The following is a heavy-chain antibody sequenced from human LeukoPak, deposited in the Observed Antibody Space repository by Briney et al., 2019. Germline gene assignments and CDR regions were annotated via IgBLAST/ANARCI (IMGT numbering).Heavy chain of an antibody. D-gene: IGHD3-3*01. CDR3: AKDVGSTGIGFWSGYYPSLYYYYYYMDV. J-gene: IGHJ6*03. CDR2: ISGSGGRK. CDR1: GFTFNSYS. V-gene: IGHV3-23*01. Sequence: GGSLRLSCAASGFTFNSYSMSWVRQAPGKGLEWVSAISGSGGRKYYADSVKGGFTISRDNSKNTLYLQMNSLRAEDTAVYYCAKDVGSTGIGFWSGYYPSLYYYYYYMDVWGKGTTVTVSS.